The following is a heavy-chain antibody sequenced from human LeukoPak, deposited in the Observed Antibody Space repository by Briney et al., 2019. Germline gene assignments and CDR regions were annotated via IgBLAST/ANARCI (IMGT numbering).Heavy chain of an antibody. V-gene: IGHV3-23*01. CDR2: VTGSGGNT. J-gene: IGHJ4*02. CDR3: AKASRQGRGWYFDY. D-gene: IGHD6-19*01. Sequence: GSLRLSCGASGFNFNNAWMYCVRQAPGKGLEWGSAVTGSGGNTYSADSVKGQFTISRDNSKNTLSLQMNSLRAEDTAVYYCAKASRQGRGWYFDYWGQGTLVTVSS. CDR1: GFNFNNAW.